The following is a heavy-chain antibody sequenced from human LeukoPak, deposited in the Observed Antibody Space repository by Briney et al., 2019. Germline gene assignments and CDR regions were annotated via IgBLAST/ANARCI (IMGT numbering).Heavy chain of an antibody. CDR1: GFTFSNAW. CDR2: IKSKTDGGTT. J-gene: IGHJ4*02. CDR3: TTEVSSSWLHFDY. V-gene: IGHV3-15*01. D-gene: IGHD6-13*01. Sequence: GGSLRLSCAASGFTFSNAWMSWVRQAPGKGLEWVGRIKSKTDGGTTDYAAPVKGRFTISRDDSKNTLYLQMNSLKTEDTAVYYCTTEVSSSWLHFDYWGQGTLVTVSS.